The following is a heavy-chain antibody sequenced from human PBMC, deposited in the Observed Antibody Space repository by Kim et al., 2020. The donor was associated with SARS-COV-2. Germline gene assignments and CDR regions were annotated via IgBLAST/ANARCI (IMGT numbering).Heavy chain of an antibody. Sequence: GGSLRLSCAASGFTFSSYAMSWVRQAPGKGLEWVSAISGSGGSTYYADSVKGRFTISRDNSKNTLYLQMNSLRAEDTAVYYCAKGNYGSGRSYGMDVWGQGATVTVSS. CDR3: AKGNYGSGRSYGMDV. V-gene: IGHV3-23*01. CDR2: ISGSGGST. J-gene: IGHJ6*02. D-gene: IGHD3-10*01. CDR1: GFTFSSYA.